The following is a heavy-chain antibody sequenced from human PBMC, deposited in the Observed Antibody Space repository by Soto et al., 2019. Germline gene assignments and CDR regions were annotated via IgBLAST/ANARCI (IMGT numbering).Heavy chain of an antibody. J-gene: IGHJ4*02. D-gene: IGHD6-19*01. CDR1: GFSLNTSGVG. CDR2: IYWDDDK. CDR3: AHRLYSSGPFDY. Sequence: SGPTMVNPTQTLTLTCTVSGFSLNTSGVGVGWIRQPPGKALECLAVIYWDDDKRYSPSLKSRLTITKDTSKNQVVLTMTNMDPVDTATYYCAHRLYSSGPFDYWGQGALVTVSS. V-gene: IGHV2-5*02.